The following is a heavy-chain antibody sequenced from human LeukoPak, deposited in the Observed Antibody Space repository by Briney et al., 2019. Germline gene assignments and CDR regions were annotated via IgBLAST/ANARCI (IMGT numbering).Heavy chain of an antibody. D-gene: IGHD6-19*01. CDR3: ARAPRYSSGRDFDY. CDR1: GGPISSFY. J-gene: IGHJ4*02. V-gene: IGHV4-59*01. CDR2: IFYSGST. Sequence: SETLSLTCTVSGGPISSFYWSWIRQPPGKGLGWIGYIFYSGSTNYNPSLKSRVTISVDTSKNQFSLKLSSVTAADTAVYYCARAPRYSSGRDFDYWGQGTLVTVSS.